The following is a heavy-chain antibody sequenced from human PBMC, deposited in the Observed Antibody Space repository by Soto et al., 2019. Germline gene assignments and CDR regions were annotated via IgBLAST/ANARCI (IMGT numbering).Heavy chain of an antibody. J-gene: IGHJ4*02. CDR2: VSYDGSKK. CDR3: ARDPTAAGYYFDY. Sequence: GGSLRLSWAASGFTFSSYAMHWVRQATGKGLEWVAVVSYDGSKKYYADSVKGRFTISRDNSKNTLYLQMNSLRAEDTAVYYCARDPTAAGYYFDYWGQGTLVTVSS. CDR1: GFTFSSYA. V-gene: IGHV3-30-3*01. D-gene: IGHD6-13*01.